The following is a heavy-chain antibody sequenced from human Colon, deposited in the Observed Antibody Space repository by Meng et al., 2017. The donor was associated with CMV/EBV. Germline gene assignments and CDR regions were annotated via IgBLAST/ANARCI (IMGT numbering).Heavy chain of an antibody. Sequence: GGSLRLSCAASGFTFDDYAMHWVPQAPGKGLEWVSGISWNSDTIGYVDSVKGRFTISRDNAKNSLYLQMNSLRAEDTALYYCTKEGSNLGDFDIWGQGTRVTVSS. CDR3: TKEGSNLGDFDI. CDR1: GFTFDDYA. D-gene: IGHD3-10*01. J-gene: IGHJ3*02. V-gene: IGHV3-9*01. CDR2: ISWNSDTI.